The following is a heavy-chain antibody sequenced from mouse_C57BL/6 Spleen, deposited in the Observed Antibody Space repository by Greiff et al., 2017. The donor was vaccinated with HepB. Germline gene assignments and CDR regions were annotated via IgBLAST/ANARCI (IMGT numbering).Heavy chain of an antibody. CDR2: IDPSDSYT. D-gene: IGHD2-5*01. CDR3: AYYSNYVRYFDV. Sequence: QVQLKQPGAELVKPGASVKLSCKASGYTFTSYWMQWVKQRPGQGLEWIGEIDPSDSYTNYNQKFKGKATLTVDTSSSTAYMQLSSLTSEDSAVYYCAYYSNYVRYFDVWGTGTTVTVSS. CDR1: GYTFTSYW. V-gene: IGHV1-50*01. J-gene: IGHJ1*03.